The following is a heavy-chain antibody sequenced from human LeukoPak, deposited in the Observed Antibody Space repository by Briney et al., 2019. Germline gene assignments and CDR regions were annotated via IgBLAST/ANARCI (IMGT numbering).Heavy chain of an antibody. J-gene: IGHJ4*02. CDR2: ISSSSSYI. D-gene: IGHD2-21*02. V-gene: IGHV3-21*01. CDR3: ARDRCGGDCSLDY. Sequence: GGSLRLSCAASGFTFSSYSMNWVRQAPGKGLGWVSSISSSSSYIYYADSVKGRFTISRDNAKNSLYLQMNSLRAEDTAVYYCARDRCGGDCSLDYWGQGTLVTVSS. CDR1: GFTFSSYS.